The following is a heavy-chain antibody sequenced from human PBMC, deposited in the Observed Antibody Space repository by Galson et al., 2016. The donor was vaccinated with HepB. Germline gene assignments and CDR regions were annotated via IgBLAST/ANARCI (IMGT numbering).Heavy chain of an antibody. J-gene: IGHJ4*02. D-gene: IGHD2/OR15-2a*01. Sequence: SETLSLTCAVSGGSISSDNWWTWVRQPPGKGLEWIGESFHSGSSNYNPSLKSRVTILLDRSRNQFSLTLSSVTAADTAVYYCARTSTYRIDDWGQGTLVTVSS. V-gene: IGHV4-4*02. CDR3: ARTSTYRIDD. CDR2: SFHSGSS. CDR1: GGSISSDNW.